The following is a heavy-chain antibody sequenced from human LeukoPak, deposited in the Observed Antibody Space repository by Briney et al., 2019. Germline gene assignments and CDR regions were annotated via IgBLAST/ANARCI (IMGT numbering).Heavy chain of an antibody. Sequence: GGSLRLSCVASGFTFSSYWMHWVRQAPGKGLVWVSRINSDGSSTTYADSVKGRFTISRDNAENTLYLQMNSLRAEDTAVYYCARPYSSGWYGVFNYWGQGTLVTVSS. CDR2: INSDGSST. CDR1: GFTFSSYW. J-gene: IGHJ4*02. D-gene: IGHD6-19*01. V-gene: IGHV3-74*01. CDR3: ARPYSSGWYGVFNY.